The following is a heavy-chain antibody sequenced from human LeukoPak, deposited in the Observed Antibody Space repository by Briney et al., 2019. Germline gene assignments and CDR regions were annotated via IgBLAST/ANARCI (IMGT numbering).Heavy chain of an antibody. CDR2: IKQDGSEK. D-gene: IGHD5-24*01. Sequence: GGSLRLSCAASGFTFSYYWMSWVRQAPGKGLEWVANIKQDGSEKYYVDSVKGRFTIPRDNAKNSLYLQMNSLRAEDTAVYYCASGEMGVFDYWGQGTLVTVSS. CDR1: GFTFSYYW. CDR3: ASGEMGVFDY. V-gene: IGHV3-7*01. J-gene: IGHJ4*02.